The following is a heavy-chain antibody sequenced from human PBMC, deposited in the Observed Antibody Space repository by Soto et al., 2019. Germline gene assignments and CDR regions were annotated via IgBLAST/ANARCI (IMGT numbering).Heavy chain of an antibody. D-gene: IGHD6-6*01. J-gene: IGHJ4*02. CDR3: AKDFRVAARGLAKYFDY. CDR1: GFTFSSYA. CDR2: ISGSGGST. V-gene: IGHV3-23*01. Sequence: GESLKISCAASGFTFSSYAMSWVRQAPGKGLEWVSAISGSGGSTYYADSVKGRFTISRDNSKNTLYLQMNSLRAEDTAVYYCAKDFRVAARGLAKYFDYWGQGTLVTVSS.